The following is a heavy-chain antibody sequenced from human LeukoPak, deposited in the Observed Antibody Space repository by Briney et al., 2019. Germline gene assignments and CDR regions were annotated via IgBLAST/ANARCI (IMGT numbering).Heavy chain of an antibody. Sequence: KSGGSLRLSCAASGFTFSDYYMSWIRQAPGKGLEWVSYISSSGSTIYYADSVKGRFTISRDNAKNSLYLQMNSLRAEDTAVYYCASDGGRYYDSSGYFTGDYWGQGTLVTVSS. CDR1: GFTFSDYY. CDR2: ISSSGSTI. CDR3: ASDGGRYYDSSGYFTGDY. D-gene: IGHD3-22*01. J-gene: IGHJ4*02. V-gene: IGHV3-11*04.